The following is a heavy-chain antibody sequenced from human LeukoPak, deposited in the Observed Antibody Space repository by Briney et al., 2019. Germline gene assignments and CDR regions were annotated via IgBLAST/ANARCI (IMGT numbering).Heavy chain of an antibody. CDR1: GFTVSSNY. Sequence: GGSLRLSCAASGFTVSSNYMSWVRQAPGKGLEWVSVIYSGGSTYYADSVKGRYTISRDNSKNTLYHQMNSLRAEDTAVYYCASITRARVPTAFSYYHYMDVWGKGTTVAVSS. CDR2: IYSGGST. D-gene: IGHD2-2*01. CDR3: ASITRARVPTAFSYYHYMDV. V-gene: IGHV3-53*01. J-gene: IGHJ6*03.